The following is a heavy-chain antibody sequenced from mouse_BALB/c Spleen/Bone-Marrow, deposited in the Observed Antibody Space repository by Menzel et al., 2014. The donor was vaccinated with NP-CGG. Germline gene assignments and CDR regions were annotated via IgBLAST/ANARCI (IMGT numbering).Heavy chain of an antibody. V-gene: IGHV14-3*02. J-gene: IGHJ3*01. Sequence: DVQLVESGAELVKPGASVKLSCTASGFNIKDTYMHWVKQRPEQGLEWIGRIDPANGNTKYDPTFQGKATITADTSSNTAYLQLSSLTSEDTAVYYCASYYYGSSRFAYWGQGTLVTVSA. D-gene: IGHD1-1*01. CDR3: ASYYYGSSRFAY. CDR1: GFNIKDTY. CDR2: IDPANGNT.